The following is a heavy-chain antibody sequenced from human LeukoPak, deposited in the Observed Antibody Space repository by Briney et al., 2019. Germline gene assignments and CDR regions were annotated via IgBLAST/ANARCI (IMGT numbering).Heavy chain of an antibody. Sequence: GGSLRLSCAASGFTFSSYAMSWVRQAPGKGLEWVSAISGSGYNTYYADSVKGRFTISRDNSKNTVYLQMNSLRAEDTAVYYCVRHFWSGYSLGVDVWGQGTTVTVSS. CDR2: ISGSGYNT. J-gene: IGHJ6*02. V-gene: IGHV3-23*01. CDR3: VRHFWSGYSLGVDV. D-gene: IGHD3-3*02. CDR1: GFTFSSYA.